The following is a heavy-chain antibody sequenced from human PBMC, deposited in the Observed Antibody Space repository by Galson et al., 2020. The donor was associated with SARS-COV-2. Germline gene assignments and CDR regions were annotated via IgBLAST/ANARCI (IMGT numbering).Heavy chain of an antibody. J-gene: IGHJ4*02. CDR2: IYFTGSI. CDR3: ARVTYDFWSGYVDY. D-gene: IGHD3-3*01. V-gene: IGHV4-39*07. Sequence: SETLSLTCTVSGDSISSHSYYWAWIRQPPGKGLEWIGNIYFTGSIYYNTSLKSRVTMSVDTSKNQFSLRLRSMTAADTAIYYCARVTYDFWSGYVDYWGQGILVTVSS. CDR1: GDSISSHSYY.